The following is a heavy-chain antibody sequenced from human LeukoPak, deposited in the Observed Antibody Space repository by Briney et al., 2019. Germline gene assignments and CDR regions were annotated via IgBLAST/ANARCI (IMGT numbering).Heavy chain of an antibody. J-gene: IGHJ4*02. CDR2: INHSGST. V-gene: IGHV4-38-2*02. CDR3: AGPSCPGCFDY. Sequence: SETLSLTCTVSGYSISSGYYWGWIRQPPGKGLEWIGEINHSGSTNYNPSLKSRVTISVDTSKNQFSLKLSSVTAADTAVYYCAGPSCPGCFDYWGQGTLVTVSS. CDR1: GYSISSGYY.